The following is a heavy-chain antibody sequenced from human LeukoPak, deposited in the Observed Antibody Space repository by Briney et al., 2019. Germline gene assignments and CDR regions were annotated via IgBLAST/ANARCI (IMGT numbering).Heavy chain of an antibody. Sequence: PSETLSLTCTVSSGSIISYYWSWIRQPPGKGLEWIGYIHYSGSTKYNPSLKSRVTISVDTSNNHFSLKLSSVTAADTAVYFCARVHPDGYSAYWGQGILVTVSS. D-gene: IGHD5-24*01. CDR3: ARVHPDGYSAY. V-gene: IGHV4-59*01. J-gene: IGHJ4*02. CDR1: SGSIISYY. CDR2: IHYSGST.